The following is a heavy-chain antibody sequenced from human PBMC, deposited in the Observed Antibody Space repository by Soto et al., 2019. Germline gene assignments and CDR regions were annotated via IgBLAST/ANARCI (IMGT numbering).Heavy chain of an antibody. J-gene: IGHJ4*02. V-gene: IGHV2-5*02. CDR3: AHGSCSSADCYPNPYLDY. CDR1: VLTQHYCRG. CDR2: IYWDDDE. Sequence: QITLKESGPTLVKPTQTLTLTCTFLWVLTQHYCRGCGWIRQPPGKALEWLALIYWDDDERYSPSLKSRLTITKDTSKNQVVLTMTNVDPVDTATYYCAHGSCSSADCYPNPYLDYWGQGILVTVSS. D-gene: IGHD2-2*01.